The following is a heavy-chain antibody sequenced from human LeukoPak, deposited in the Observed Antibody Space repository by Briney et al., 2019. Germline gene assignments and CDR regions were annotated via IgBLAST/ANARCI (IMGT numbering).Heavy chain of an antibody. V-gene: IGHV3-7*01. CDR2: IKQDGSEI. J-gene: IGHJ4*02. D-gene: IGHD1-26*01. CDR1: GFTFSGYW. CDR3: ARDKAVGPTLLDY. Sequence: GGSLTLSCVASGFTFSGYWMSWVRQAPGKGPEWVANIKQDGSEIYYVDSVKGRFTISIDNAKNSLYLHMNSLRVEDTAVYYCARDKAVGPTLLDYWGQGTLVTVSS.